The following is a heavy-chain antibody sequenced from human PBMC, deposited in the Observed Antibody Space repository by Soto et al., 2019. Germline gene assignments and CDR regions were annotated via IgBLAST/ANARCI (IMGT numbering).Heavy chain of an antibody. D-gene: IGHD3-9*01. J-gene: IGHJ5*02. CDR1: GFTFSSYG. Sequence: GGSLRLSCAASGFTFSSYGMHWVRQAPGKGLEWVAVIWYDGSNKYYADSVKGRFTISRDNSKNTLYLQMNSLEAEDTAVYYCARDSSRYDTLTGYYDAWGQGTLVTVSS. CDR3: ARDSSRYDTLTGYYDA. V-gene: IGHV3-33*01. CDR2: IWYDGSNK.